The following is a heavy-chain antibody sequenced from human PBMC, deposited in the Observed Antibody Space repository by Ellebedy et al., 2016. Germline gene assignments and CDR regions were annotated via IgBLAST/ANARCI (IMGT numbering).Heavy chain of an antibody. V-gene: IGHV3-66*01. Sequence: GGSLRLSCAASGFTVSSNYMSWVRQAPGKGLEWVSVIYSGGSTYYADSVKGRFTISRDNSKNTLYLQMNSLRAEDTAVYYCARDRREYCSGGSCFLKYYYYGMDVWGQGTTVTVSS. CDR1: GFTVSSNY. CDR3: ARDRREYCSGGSCFLKYYYYGMDV. J-gene: IGHJ6*02. CDR2: IYSGGST. D-gene: IGHD2-15*01.